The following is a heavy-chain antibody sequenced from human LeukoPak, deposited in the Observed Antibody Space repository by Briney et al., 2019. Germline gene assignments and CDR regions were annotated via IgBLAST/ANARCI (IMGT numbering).Heavy chain of an antibody. CDR2: IYSGDST. CDR1: GFTVSSNY. CDR3: ARDRDSGMDV. Sequence: PGGSLRLSCAASGFTVSSNYMSWVRQAQGKGLEWVSVIYSGDSTYYEDSVKGRFTISRHNSKNTLYLQMNSLRAEDTAVYYCARDRDSGMDVWGQGTTVTVSS. D-gene: IGHD5-24*01. J-gene: IGHJ6*02. V-gene: IGHV3-53*04.